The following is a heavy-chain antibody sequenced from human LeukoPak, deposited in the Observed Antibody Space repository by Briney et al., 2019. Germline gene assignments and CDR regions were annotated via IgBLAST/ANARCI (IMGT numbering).Heavy chain of an antibody. D-gene: IGHD2-2*01. CDR2: ISGSGGST. CDR3: AKFSGVVPAAPIDY. J-gene: IGHJ4*02. V-gene: IGHV3-23*01. CDR1: GFTFSSYA. Sequence: PGASLRLSCAASGFTFSSYAMSWARQAPGKGLEWVSAISGSGGSTYYADSVKGRFTISRDNSKNTLYLQMNSLRAEDTAVYYCAKFSGVVPAAPIDYWGQGTLVTVSS.